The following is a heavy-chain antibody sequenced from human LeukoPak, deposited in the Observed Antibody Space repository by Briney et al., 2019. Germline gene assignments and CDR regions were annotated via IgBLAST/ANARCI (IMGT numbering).Heavy chain of an antibody. V-gene: IGHV3-53*01. Sequence: GGSLRLSCAASGFTVSSNYMSWVRQAPGKGLEWVSVIYSGGNTYYADSVKGRFTFSRDNSKNTVYFQLDSLRAEDTAVYYCARTIPYGSGRQHPGKYYFDYWGQGTLVTVSS. CDR2: IYSGGNT. J-gene: IGHJ4*02. CDR1: GFTVSSNY. CDR3: ARTIPYGSGRQHPGKYYFDY. D-gene: IGHD3-10*01.